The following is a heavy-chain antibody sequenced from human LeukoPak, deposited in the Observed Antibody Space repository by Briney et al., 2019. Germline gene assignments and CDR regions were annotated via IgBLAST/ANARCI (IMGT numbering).Heavy chain of an antibody. D-gene: IGHD2-2*01. CDR1: GFTFSSYW. CDR2: IKQDGSEK. V-gene: IGHV3-7*01. J-gene: IGHJ6*03. CDR3: ARDRGYQDYYYYMDV. Sequence: PGRSLRLSCAASGFTFSSYWMSWVRQAPGKGLEWVANIKQDGSEKYYVDSVNGRFTISRDNAKNSLYLQMNSLRAEDTAVYYCARDRGYQDYYYYMDVWGKGTTVTVSS.